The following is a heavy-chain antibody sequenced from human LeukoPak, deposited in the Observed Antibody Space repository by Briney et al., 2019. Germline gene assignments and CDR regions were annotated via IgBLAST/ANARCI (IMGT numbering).Heavy chain of an antibody. V-gene: IGHV3-21*01. D-gene: IGHD4-17*01. Sequence: GGSLRLSCAASGFTFSSYSMNWVRQAPGKGLEWVSSTSSSSSYIYYADSVKGRFTISRDNAKNSLYLQMNSLRAEDTAVYYCARRGPYGDYQLHWGQGTLVTVSS. CDR1: GFTFSSYS. J-gene: IGHJ4*02. CDR3: ARRGPYGDYQLH. CDR2: TSSSSSYI.